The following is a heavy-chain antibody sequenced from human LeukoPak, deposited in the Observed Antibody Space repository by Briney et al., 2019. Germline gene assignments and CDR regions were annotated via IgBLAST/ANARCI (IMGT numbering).Heavy chain of an antibody. CDR3: ARGDFNDNGDHVDAFDV. CDR1: GFTFSSYW. Sequence: PGGSLRLSCVASGFTFSSYWMSWVRQAPGKRLEWVANIRPDGSDKYYVDSVKGRFTISRDNAKNSLFLQMNSLRAEDTALYYCARGDFNDNGDHVDAFDVWGQGTMVTVSS. CDR2: IRPDGSDK. J-gene: IGHJ3*01. V-gene: IGHV3-7*01. D-gene: IGHD4-17*01.